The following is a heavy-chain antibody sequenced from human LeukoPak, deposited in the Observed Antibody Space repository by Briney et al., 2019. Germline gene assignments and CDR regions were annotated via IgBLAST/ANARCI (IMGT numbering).Heavy chain of an antibody. CDR3: ARARWQLVPYFDS. D-gene: IGHD6-6*01. CDR2: INPNSGGT. Sequence: SVKVSCKASGYTFTGYYMHWVRQAPGQGLEWMGWINPNSGGTNFAQKFQGRVAMTRDTSISTAYMELGSLRSDDTAVYYCARARWQLVPYFDSWGQGTLVTVSS. CDR1: GYTFTGYY. J-gene: IGHJ4*02. V-gene: IGHV1-2*02.